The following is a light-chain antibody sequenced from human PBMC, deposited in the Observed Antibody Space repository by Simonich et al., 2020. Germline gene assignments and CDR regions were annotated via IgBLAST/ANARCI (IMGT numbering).Light chain of an antibody. CDR2: DVS. Sequence: QSALTQPASVSGSPGQSITISCTGTSSDVGGYNYVSWYQQHPGKAPKLMIYDVSKRPSWGSNRFSGSKSGNTASLTISGLQAEDEADYYCSSYTSSSTFVVFGGGTKLTVL. CDR3: SSYTSSSTFVV. V-gene: IGLV2-14*01. CDR1: SSDVGGYNY. J-gene: IGLJ2*01.